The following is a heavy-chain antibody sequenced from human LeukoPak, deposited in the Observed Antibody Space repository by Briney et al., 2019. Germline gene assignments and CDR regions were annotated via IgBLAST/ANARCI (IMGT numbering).Heavy chain of an antibody. CDR2: IKSQGDGGTT. CDR3: ATVSTVIY. CDR1: GFTFSNAW. J-gene: IGHJ4*02. Sequence: PGGSLRLSCAASGFTFSNAWMHWVRQAPGKGLKWVGRIKSQGDGGTTDYAAPVKGRFTISRDDSKNTLYLQMNNLKTEDTAVYYCATVSTVIYWGQGTLVTVSS. V-gene: IGHV3-15*01. D-gene: IGHD4-17*01.